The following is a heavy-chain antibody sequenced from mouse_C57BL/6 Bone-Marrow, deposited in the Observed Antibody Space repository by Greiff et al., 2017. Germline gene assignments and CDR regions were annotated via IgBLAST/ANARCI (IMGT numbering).Heavy chain of an antibody. D-gene: IGHD3-2*02. CDR2: ISSGSSTI. J-gene: IGHJ4*01. CDR3: ARASQAYYYAMDY. Sequence: DVQLVESGGGLVKPGGSLKLSCAASGFTFSDSGMHWVRLAPEKGLEWVAYISSGSSTIYYADTVKGRFTISRDNAKNTLFLQMTSLRSEDTAMYYCARASQAYYYAMDYWGQGTSVTVSS. CDR1: GFTFSDSG. V-gene: IGHV5-17*01.